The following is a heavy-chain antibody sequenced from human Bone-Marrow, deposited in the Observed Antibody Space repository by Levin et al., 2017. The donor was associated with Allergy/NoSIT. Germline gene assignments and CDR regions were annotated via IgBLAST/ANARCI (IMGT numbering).Heavy chain of an antibody. CDR1: GYIFRGYS. J-gene: IGHJ6*02. D-gene: IGHD4-17*01. Sequence: ASVKVSCKASGYIFRGYSVHWVRQAPGRGLEWMGWIKTRNGDTNYAQKFEGRVTMTRDTSITVVHMELTRLKSDDTAVYYCARENDFGDFGGGLDVWGQGTTVTVS. V-gene: IGHV1-2*02. CDR2: IKTRNGDT. CDR3: ARENDFGDFGGGLDV.